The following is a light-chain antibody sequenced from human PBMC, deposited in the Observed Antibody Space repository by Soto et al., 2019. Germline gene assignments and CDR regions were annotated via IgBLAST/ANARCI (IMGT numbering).Light chain of an antibody. CDR1: SSDVGGYNY. CDR3: SSYTSSSPWV. CDR2: DVS. V-gene: IGLV2-14*01. Sequence: QSVLTQPASVSGSPGQSITISCTGTSSDVGGYNYVSWYQQHPGKAPKLMIYDVSNRPSGVSNRFSGSKSGNTASLTISGLQAEAEADYYCSSYTSSSPWVFGGGTKLTVL. J-gene: IGLJ2*01.